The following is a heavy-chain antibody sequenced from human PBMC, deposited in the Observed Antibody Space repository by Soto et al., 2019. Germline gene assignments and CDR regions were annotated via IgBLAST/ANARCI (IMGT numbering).Heavy chain of an antibody. CDR1: GGSFSGYY. CDR2: INHSGST. D-gene: IGHD3-3*01. CDR3: ATDRGTTIFGHGMDV. Sequence: SATLSLTCAVYGGSFSGYYCSWIRQPPGRGLEWIGEINHSGSTNYNPSLKSRVTISVDTSKNQFSLKLNSVTAADTAVYHCATDRGTTIFGHGMDVWGQGTTVTVSS. V-gene: IGHV4-34*01. J-gene: IGHJ6*02.